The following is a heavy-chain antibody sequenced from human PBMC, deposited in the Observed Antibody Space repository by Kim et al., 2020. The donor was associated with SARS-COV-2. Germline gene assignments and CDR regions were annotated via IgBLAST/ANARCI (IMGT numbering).Heavy chain of an antibody. V-gene: IGHV4-38-2*02. J-gene: IGHJ4*02. CDR3: ARDGGPGSDY. Sequence: SETLSLTCTVSGYSISSGYYWGWIRQPPGKGLEWIGSIYHSGSTYYNPSLKSRVTISVDTSKNQFSLKLSSVTAADTAVYYCARDGGPGSDYWGQGTLVT. CDR2: IYHSGST. CDR1: GYSISSGYY.